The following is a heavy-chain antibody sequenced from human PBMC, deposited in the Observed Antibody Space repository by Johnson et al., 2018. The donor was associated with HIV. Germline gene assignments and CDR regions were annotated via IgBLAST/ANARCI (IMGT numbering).Heavy chain of an antibody. CDR2: IYSGGST. Sequence: VQLVESGGDVVRPGGSLRISCVASGFKLYEYDVSWVRQVPGKGLEWVSVIYSGGSTYYADSVKGRFNISRDNSKNTVYLQMNSLRAEDTAVYYCARDFVSWGATTGGPFDIWGQGTMVTVSS. J-gene: IGHJ3*02. V-gene: IGHV3-66*02. D-gene: IGHD1-26*01. CDR3: ARDFVSWGATTGGPFDI. CDR1: GFKLYEYD.